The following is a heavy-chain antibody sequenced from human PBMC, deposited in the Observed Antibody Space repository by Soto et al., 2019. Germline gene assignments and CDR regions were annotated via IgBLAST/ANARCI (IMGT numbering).Heavy chain of an antibody. V-gene: IGHV4-30-2*01. CDR1: GGSISKNDYS. CDR2: IYHSGST. D-gene: IGHD4-17*01. CDR3: ARTVTTGPFFDF. J-gene: IGHJ4*02. Sequence: QLHLQESGSGLVKPSQTLSLTCAVSGGSISKNDYSWSWIRQPPRKGLEWIGYIYHSGSTYYNPSLKSRVSISVDRSNNRFSLNLSSVTAADTAVYYCARTVTTGPFFDFWGQGTLVTVSS.